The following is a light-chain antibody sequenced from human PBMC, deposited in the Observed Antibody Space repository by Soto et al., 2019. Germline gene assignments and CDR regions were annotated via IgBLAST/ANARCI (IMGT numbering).Light chain of an antibody. J-gene: IGKJ4*02. Sequence: DIQLTQSPSFLSASIGDRVTITCRASQDIGIYLAWYQQKQRKAHNLLISAASTLQSGVPSRFSGSGSGTEFTLTISSLQPEDFATYYCQQLVSYPQFGGWTKVEIK. V-gene: IGKV1-9*01. CDR2: AAS. CDR3: QQLVSYPQ. CDR1: QDIGIY.